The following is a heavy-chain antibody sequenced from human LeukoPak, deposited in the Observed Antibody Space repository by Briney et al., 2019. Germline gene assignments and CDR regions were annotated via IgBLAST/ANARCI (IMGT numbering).Heavy chain of an antibody. V-gene: IGHV4-4*09. CDR2: IFHSGNT. J-gene: IGHJ4*02. CDR1: GGSISPNY. D-gene: IGHD6-19*01. Sequence: PSETLSLTCNVSGGSISPNYWSWIRQPPGKGLEWIGYIFHSGNTNYSPSLKSRFTMSVDASKNQFSLRLPFVSAADTPVYYCARTRREAVAGLFDCWGQGTLVTVSS. CDR3: ARTRREAVAGLFDC.